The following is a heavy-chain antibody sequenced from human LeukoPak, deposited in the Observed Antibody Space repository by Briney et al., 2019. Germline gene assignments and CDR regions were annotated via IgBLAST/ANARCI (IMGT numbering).Heavy chain of an antibody. CDR1: GFTFSNYG. J-gene: IGHJ4*02. Sequence: GGSLRLSCAASGFTFSNYGMHWVRQAPGKGLEWVAVISYDGSNEYYADSVKGRFTISRDNSKNTLYLQMNSLRAEDTAVYYCAKWLTIRGQGTLVTVSS. CDR2: ISYDGSNE. V-gene: IGHV3-30*18. CDR3: AKWLTI. D-gene: IGHD4/OR15-4a*01.